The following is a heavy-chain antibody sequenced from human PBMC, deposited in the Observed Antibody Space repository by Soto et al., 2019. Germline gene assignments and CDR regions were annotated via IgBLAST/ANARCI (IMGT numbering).Heavy chain of an antibody. CDR2: MKQDGSEK. V-gene: IGHV3-7*01. CDR3: ARGIDDNASFGMDV. Sequence: EVRLVESGGGLVQPGGSLRLSCAASRFTFSSYWMSWVRQAPGKGLEWVANMKQDGSEKFYVDSVKGRFTISRDNAKNSLYLQMDSLRAEDTAVYYCARGIDDNASFGMDVWGQGTTVTVSS. CDR1: RFTFSSYW. D-gene: IGHD1-1*01. J-gene: IGHJ6*02.